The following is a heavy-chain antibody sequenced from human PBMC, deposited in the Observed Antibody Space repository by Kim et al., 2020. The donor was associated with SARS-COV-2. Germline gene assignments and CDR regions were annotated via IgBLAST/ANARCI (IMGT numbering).Heavy chain of an antibody. CDR3: AKLTGSAPVDY. Sequence: ISYADSVRCRSTISRDHSRKPFYLQMNSLRADDTAVYYCAKLTGSAPVDYWGQGTLITVSS. V-gene: IGHV3-23*01. CDR2: I. D-gene: IGHD1-20*01. J-gene: IGHJ4*02.